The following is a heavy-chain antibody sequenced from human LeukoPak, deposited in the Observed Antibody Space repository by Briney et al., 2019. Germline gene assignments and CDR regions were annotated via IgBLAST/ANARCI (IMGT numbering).Heavy chain of an antibody. CDR3: TAVSLLRGYDVLTFYSYPNYFDF. CDR1: GYSFNDLS. D-gene: IGHD3-9*01. J-gene: IGHJ4*02. V-gene: IGHV1-24*01. CDR2: YDPEYGDT. Sequence: ASVQVSCKVSGYSFNDLSVHWVRQAPGKGLQWMGGYDPEYGDTIYAQNFQGRLTMTEDTSTATAFMEVSSLRSEDTAVYYCTAVSLLRGYDVLTFYSYPNYFDFWGQGTLVTVSS.